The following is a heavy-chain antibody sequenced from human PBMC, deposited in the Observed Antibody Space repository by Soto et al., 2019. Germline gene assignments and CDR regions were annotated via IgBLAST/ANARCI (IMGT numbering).Heavy chain of an antibody. CDR3: AIRPNRGKYYFDY. V-gene: IGHV3-30*03. J-gene: IGHJ4*02. CDR1: GFTFSSYG. CDR2: ISYDGSNK. Sequence: ESGGGVVQPGRSLRLSCAASGFTFSSYGMHWVRQAPGKGLEWVAVISYDGSNKYYADSVKGRFTISRDNSKNTLYLQMNSLRAEDTAVYYCAIRPNRGKYYFDYWGQGTLVTVSS.